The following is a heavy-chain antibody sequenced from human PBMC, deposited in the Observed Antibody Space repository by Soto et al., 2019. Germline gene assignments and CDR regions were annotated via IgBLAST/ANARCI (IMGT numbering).Heavy chain of an antibody. Sequence: EVQLVESGGGLVQPGGSLRLSCAASGFTVSSNYMSLVRQAPGKGLEWVSVIYSGGSTYYADSVKGRFTISRDNSKNTLYLQMNSLRAEDTAVYYCARDLRYFDWLGVRDWGQGTLVTVSS. CDR2: IYSGGST. J-gene: IGHJ4*02. CDR1: GFTVSSNY. V-gene: IGHV3-66*01. CDR3: ARDLRYFDWLGVRD. D-gene: IGHD3-9*01.